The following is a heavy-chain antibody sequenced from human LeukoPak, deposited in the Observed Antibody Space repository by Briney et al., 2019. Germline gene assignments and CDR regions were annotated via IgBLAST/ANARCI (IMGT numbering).Heavy chain of an antibody. CDR3: ARESDFWSGYPRTDY. D-gene: IGHD3-3*01. J-gene: IGHJ4*02. Sequence: SETLSLTCTVSGGSISSYYWSWIRQPAGKGLEWIGRIYTSGSTNYNPSLRSRVTMSVDTSKNQFSLKLSSVTAADTAVYYCARESDFWSGYPRTDYWGQGTLVTVSS. CDR1: GGSISSYY. V-gene: IGHV4-4*07. CDR2: IYTSGST.